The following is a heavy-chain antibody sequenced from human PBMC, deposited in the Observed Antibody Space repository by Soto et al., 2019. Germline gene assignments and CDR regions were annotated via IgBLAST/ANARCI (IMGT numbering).Heavy chain of an antibody. J-gene: IGHJ6*03. CDR3: AKEKKGTTVTTFPYYYYMEV. D-gene: IGHD4-4*01. CDR2: ISYDGSNK. Sequence: PGGSLRLSCAASGFTFSSYGMHWVRQAPGKGLEWVAVISYDGSNKYYADSVKGRFTISRDNSKNTLYLQMNSLRAEDTAVYYCAKEKKGTTVTTFPYYYYMEVWGKGTTVTVSS. CDR1: GFTFSSYG. V-gene: IGHV3-30*18.